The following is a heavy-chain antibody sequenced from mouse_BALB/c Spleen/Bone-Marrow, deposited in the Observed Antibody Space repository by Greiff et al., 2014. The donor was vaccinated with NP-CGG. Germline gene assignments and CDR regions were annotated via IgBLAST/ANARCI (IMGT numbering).Heavy chain of an antibody. D-gene: IGHD1-1*01. Sequence: VQLQQSGAELVKPGASVKLSCTASGFNIKDTYMHWVKQRPEQGLEWIGRIDPANGNTKYDPKFQGKATITADTSSNTAYLQHSSLTSETAAVYCCAIYYYGSAGSAYWGQGTLVTVSA. CDR2: IDPANGNT. V-gene: IGHV14-3*02. CDR3: AIYYYGSAGSAY. CDR1: GFNIKDTY. J-gene: IGHJ3*01.